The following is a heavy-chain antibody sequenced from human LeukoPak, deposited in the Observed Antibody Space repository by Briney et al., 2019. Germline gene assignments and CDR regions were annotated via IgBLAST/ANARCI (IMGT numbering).Heavy chain of an antibody. CDR1: GFTFSSYA. V-gene: IGHV3-23*01. CDR3: AKGVYSSSWYDWFDP. J-gene: IGHJ5*02. Sequence: GGSLRLSCAASGFTFSSYAMSWVRQAPGKGLEWVSAISGSGGSTYYADSVKGRFTTSRDNSKNTLYLQMNSLRAEDTAVYYCAKGVYSSSWYDWFDPWGQGTLVTVSS. D-gene: IGHD6-13*01. CDR2: ISGSGGST.